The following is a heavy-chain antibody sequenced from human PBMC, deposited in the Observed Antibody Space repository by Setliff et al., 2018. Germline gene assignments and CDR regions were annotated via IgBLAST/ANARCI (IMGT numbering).Heavy chain of an antibody. D-gene: IGHD6-19*01. V-gene: IGHV5-51*01. CDR1: GYTFTSYG. CDR3: LSGSSGWYPSY. CDR2: IFPADSDT. Sequence: GESLKISCQASGYTFTSYGIAWVRQMPGNGLEWMGIIFPADSDTRYSPSFQGQVTISVDKSIKTAYLQWSSLKASDTAMYYCLSGSSGWYPSYWGQGTLVTVSS. J-gene: IGHJ4*02.